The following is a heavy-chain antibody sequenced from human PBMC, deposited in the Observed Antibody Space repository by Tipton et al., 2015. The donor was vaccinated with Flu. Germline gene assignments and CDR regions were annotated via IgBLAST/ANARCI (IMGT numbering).Heavy chain of an antibody. J-gene: IGHJ6*03. D-gene: IGHD3-10*01. CDR3: ARDYGSGIGGYYYYMDV. Sequence: QLVQSGGGLVKPGGSLRLSCAASGFTFSSYSMNWVRQAPGKGLEWVSSISSSSSYIYYADSVKGRFTISRDNAKNSLYLQMNSLRAEDTAVYYCARDYGSGIGGYYYYMDVWGKGTTVTVSS. CDR1: GFTFSSYS. V-gene: IGHV3-21*01. CDR2: ISSSSSYI.